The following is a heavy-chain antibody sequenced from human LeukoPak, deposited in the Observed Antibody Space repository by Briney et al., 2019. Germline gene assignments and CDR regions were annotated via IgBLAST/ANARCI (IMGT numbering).Heavy chain of an antibody. CDR3: ARSELREPYDY. J-gene: IGHJ4*02. D-gene: IGHD1-14*01. V-gene: IGHV3-30*07. CDR2: ISSDGSKK. CDR1: GFTFSSYV. Sequence: GRSLRLSCAASGFTFSSYVMHWVRQAPGKGLEWVALISSDGSKKDYADSVKGRFTISRDNAKSSLYLQMNSLRAEDTAVYYCARSELREPYDYWGQGTLVTVSS.